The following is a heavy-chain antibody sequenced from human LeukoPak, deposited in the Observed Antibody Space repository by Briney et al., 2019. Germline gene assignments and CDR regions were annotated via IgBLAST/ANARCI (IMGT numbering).Heavy chain of an antibody. CDR1: GFTFSSYS. Sequence: PGGSLRLSCAASGFTFSSYSMNWVRQAPGKGLEWVSSISSSSSYIYYADSVKGRFTISRDNAKNSLYLQMNSLRSEDTAVYYCARTYYDFWSGYWGFGSYNWFDPWGQGTLVTVSS. CDR2: ISSSSSYI. CDR3: ARTYYDFWSGYWGFGSYNWFDP. J-gene: IGHJ5*02. V-gene: IGHV3-21*04. D-gene: IGHD3-3*01.